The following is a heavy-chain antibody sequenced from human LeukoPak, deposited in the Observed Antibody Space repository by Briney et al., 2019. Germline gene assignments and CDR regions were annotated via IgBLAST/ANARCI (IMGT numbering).Heavy chain of an antibody. D-gene: IGHD1-26*01. CDR2: INHSGST. CDR3: ARWADY. Sequence: SETLSLTCAVYGGSFSGYYWSWIRQPPGKGLEWIGEINHSGSTNYNPSLKSRVTISVDTSKNQFSLKLSSVTAADTAVYYCARWADYWGQGTLVTVSS. J-gene: IGHJ4*02. V-gene: IGHV4-34*01. CDR1: GGSFSGYY.